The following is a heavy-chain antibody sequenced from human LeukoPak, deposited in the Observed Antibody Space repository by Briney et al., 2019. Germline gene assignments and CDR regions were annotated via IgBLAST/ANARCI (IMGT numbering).Heavy chain of an antibody. CDR3: ASPKYYYDSSGYYFFDY. CDR2: INPSGGST. D-gene: IGHD3-22*01. Sequence: ASVKVSCKASGYTFTSYYMHWVRQAPGQGLEWMGIINPSGGSTSYAQKFQGRVTMTRDTSTSTVYMELSSLRSEDTAVYYCASPKYYYDSSGYYFFDYWGQGTLVTVSS. J-gene: IGHJ4*02. CDR1: GYTFTSYY. V-gene: IGHV1-46*01.